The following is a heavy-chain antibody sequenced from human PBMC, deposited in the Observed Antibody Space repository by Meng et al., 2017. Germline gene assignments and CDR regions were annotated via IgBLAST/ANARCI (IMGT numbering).Heavy chain of an antibody. CDR1: GFTFSAFA. V-gene: IGHV3-30*03. D-gene: IGHD4-23*01. CDR2: ISNDGSRI. J-gene: IGHJ4*02. Sequence: QVQLVESGGGVVQPGGSLRLSCAASGFTFSAFAISWVRQAPGKGLEWLSVISNDGSRIVYRDSVKGRFSISRDNSKNTVYLQMNNLRYEDTAVYYCARDVRGGTTEVGDYWGQGTLVTVSS. CDR3: ARDVRGGTTEVGDY.